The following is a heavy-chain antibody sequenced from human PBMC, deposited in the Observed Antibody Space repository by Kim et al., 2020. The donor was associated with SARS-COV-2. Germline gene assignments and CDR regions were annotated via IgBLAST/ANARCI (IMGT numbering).Heavy chain of an antibody. D-gene: IGHD3-16*01. Sequence: VKGRFTISRDNAKNSLYLQMNSLRAEDTAVYYCARDQVVWGPAAPIGMDVWGQGTTVTVSS. V-gene: IGHV3-11*05. CDR3: ARDQVVWGPAAPIGMDV. J-gene: IGHJ6*02.